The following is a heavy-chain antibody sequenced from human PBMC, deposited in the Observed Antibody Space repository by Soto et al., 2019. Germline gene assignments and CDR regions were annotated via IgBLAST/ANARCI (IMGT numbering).Heavy chain of an antibody. CDR2: IDWDDGK. D-gene: IGHD6-6*01. J-gene: IGHJ4*02. CDR1: GFSLSTSGMC. V-gene: IGHV2-70*01. Sequence: SGPTLVNRTQTLTLTCTFSGFSLSTSGMCGSWIRQPPGKALGWLALIDWDDGKYYSTSLKTRLTISKDTSKNQVVLTMTNMDPVDTATYYCARIKGRAARPDYWGQGALVNVSS. CDR3: ARIKGRAARPDY.